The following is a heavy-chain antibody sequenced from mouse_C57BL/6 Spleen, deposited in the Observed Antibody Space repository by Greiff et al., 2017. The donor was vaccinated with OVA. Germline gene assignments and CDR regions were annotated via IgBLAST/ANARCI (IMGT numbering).Heavy chain of an antibody. CDR2: IGRGGST. J-gene: IGHJ2*01. D-gene: IGHD1-1*01. CDR1: GFSLTSYG. Sequence: VQLKESGPGLVQPSQSLSITCTVSGFSLTSYGVHWVRQSPGKGLEWLGVIGRGGSTDYNAAFISRLSISKDNSKSQVFIKMNSLQADDTAIYYCARTTVVANFDYWGQGTTLTVSS. CDR3: ARTTVVANFDY. V-gene: IGHV2-2*01.